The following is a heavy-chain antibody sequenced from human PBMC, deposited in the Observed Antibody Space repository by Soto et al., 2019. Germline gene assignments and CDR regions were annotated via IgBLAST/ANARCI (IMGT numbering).Heavy chain of an antibody. CDR2: IIPILGIA. V-gene: IGHV1-69*04. Sequence: ASVKVSCKASGGTFSSYTISWVRQAPGQGLEWMGRIIPILGIANYAQKFQGRVTITADKSTSTAYMELSSLRSEDTAVYYCARDLGVVGAIEGFDYWGQGTLVTVSS. J-gene: IGHJ4*02. CDR3: ARDLGVVGAIEGFDY. D-gene: IGHD1-26*01. CDR1: GGTFSSYT.